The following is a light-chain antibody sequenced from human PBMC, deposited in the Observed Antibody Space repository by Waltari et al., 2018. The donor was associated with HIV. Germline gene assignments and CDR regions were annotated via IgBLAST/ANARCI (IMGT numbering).Light chain of an antibody. CDR3: ESYTSTSVWV. CDR1: RTALGGYNY. CDR2: DVS. J-gene: IGLJ3*02. V-gene: IGLV2-14*03. Sequence: QSALTQPASVSGSPGQSITIPCTRSRTALGGYNYVSWYQQHPGKPPRLMIYDVSARASGVSDRFSGSKSGDTASLTISGLQPEDEADYYCESYTSTSVWVFGGGTRLTVL.